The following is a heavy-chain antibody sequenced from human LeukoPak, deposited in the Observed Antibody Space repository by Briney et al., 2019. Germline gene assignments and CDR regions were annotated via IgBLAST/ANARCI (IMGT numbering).Heavy chain of an antibody. CDR2: ISDGGDTT. J-gene: IGHJ4*02. CDR1: GFTFSNNG. D-gene: IGHD6-13*01. V-gene: IGHV3-23*01. CDR3: AKFWSAQLVPPYSDY. Sequence: PGGSLRLSCAASGFTFSNNGMTWVRQAPGKGMEWVTGISDGGDTTYDAGSVKGRLTVSRDESKNTLYLQMNSLRAEDTAVYYCAKFWSAQLVPPYSDYWGQGTLVTVSS.